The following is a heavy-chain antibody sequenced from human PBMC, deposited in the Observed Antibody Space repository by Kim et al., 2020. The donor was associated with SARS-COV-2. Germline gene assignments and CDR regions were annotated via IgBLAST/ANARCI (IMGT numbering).Heavy chain of an antibody. V-gene: IGHV3-30-3*01. CDR3: ARVNSGSYQGPFDY. Sequence: GGSLRLSCAASGFTFSSYAMYWVRQAPGKGLKWMAVISYDGSNKYYADSVKGRFTISRDNSKNTLYLQMNSLRAEDTAVYYCARVNSGSYQGPFDYWGQGTLVTVSS. CDR1: GFTFSSYA. CDR2: ISYDGSNK. D-gene: IGHD1-26*01. J-gene: IGHJ4*02.